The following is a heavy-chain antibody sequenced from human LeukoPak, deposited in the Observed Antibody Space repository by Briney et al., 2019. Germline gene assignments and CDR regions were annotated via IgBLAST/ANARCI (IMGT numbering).Heavy chain of an antibody. Sequence: PGGSLRLSCAASGFTFSSYGMYWVHQAPGKGLEWVAVVTYDGSDKYYADAVKGRFTISRDNSKNTLFLQMNSLRAEDTAVYYCAKSQYYYDSSGSDYYYGMDVWGQGTTVTVSS. CDR2: VTYDGSDK. J-gene: IGHJ6*02. V-gene: IGHV3-30*18. CDR3: AKSQYYYDSSGSDYYYGMDV. CDR1: GFTFSSYG. D-gene: IGHD3-22*01.